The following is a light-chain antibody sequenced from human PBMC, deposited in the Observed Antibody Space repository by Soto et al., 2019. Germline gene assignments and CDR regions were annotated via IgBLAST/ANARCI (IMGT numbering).Light chain of an antibody. CDR3: LQHNSYPYT. J-gene: IGKJ2*01. CDR2: AAS. CDR1: QDIRND. V-gene: IGKV1-17*01. Sequence: DIQMTQSPSSLSASVGDRVTITCRASQDIRNDLGWYQQKSGKAPKRLIYAASSLQSGVPSRFSGSGSGTEFTLTISSLLPEDFATYYCLQHNSYPYTFGQGTKLEIK.